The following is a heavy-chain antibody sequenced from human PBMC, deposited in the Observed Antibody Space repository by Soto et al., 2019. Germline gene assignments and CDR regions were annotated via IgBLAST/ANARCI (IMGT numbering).Heavy chain of an antibody. Sequence: QVPLVQSGAEVKKPGSSVKVSCKASGGTFSSYAISWVRQAPGRGLEWMGGIIPIFGTANYAQKFQGRVTITADESTSTAYMELSSLRSEDTAVYYCARQYRLGARVDAFDIWGQGTMVTVSS. J-gene: IGHJ3*02. D-gene: IGHD7-27*01. CDR2: IIPIFGTA. V-gene: IGHV1-69*01. CDR1: GGTFSSYA. CDR3: ARQYRLGARVDAFDI.